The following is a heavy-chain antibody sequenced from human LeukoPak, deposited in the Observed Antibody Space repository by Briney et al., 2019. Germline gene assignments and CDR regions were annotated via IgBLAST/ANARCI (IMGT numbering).Heavy chain of an antibody. D-gene: IGHD3-22*01. J-gene: IGHJ4*02. CDR2: IYYSGST. Sequence: KTSETLSLTCAVYGGSFSGYYWSWIRQPPGKGLEWIGYIYYSGSTNYNPSLKSRVTISVDTSKNQFSLKLSSVTAADTAVYYCAYAGYYYDSSGYQDYWGQGTLVTVSS. CDR1: GGSFSGYY. CDR3: AYAGYYYDSSGYQDY. V-gene: IGHV4-59*01.